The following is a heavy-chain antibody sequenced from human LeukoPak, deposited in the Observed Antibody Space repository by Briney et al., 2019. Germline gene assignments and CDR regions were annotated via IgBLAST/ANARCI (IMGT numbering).Heavy chain of an antibody. CDR1: GGSFSGYY. D-gene: IGHD3-3*01. CDR3: ARGRGGSGHYQS. J-gene: IGHJ4*02. CDR2: INHSGST. V-gene: IGHV4-34*01. Sequence: PSETLSLTCTVYGGSFSGYYWSWIRQPPGKGLEWIGEINHSGSTNYNPSLKSRVTISVDTSKNQISLKLSSVTAADTAVYHCARGRGGSGHYQSWGQGTLVTVSS.